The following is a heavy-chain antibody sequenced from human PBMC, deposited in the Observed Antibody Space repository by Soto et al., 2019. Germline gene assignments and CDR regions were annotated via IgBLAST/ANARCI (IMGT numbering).Heavy chain of an antibody. J-gene: IGHJ6*02. CDR2: INHSGST. D-gene: IGHD3-10*01. V-gene: IGHV4-34*01. Sequence: PSETLSLTCAVYGGSFSGYYWSWIRQPPGKGLEWIGEINHSGSTNYNPSLKSRVTISVDTSKNQFSLKLSSVTAADTAVYYCARVVRGVIRDAHYYYYGMDVWGQGTTVTVSS. CDR1: GGSFSGYY. CDR3: ARVVRGVIRDAHYYYYGMDV.